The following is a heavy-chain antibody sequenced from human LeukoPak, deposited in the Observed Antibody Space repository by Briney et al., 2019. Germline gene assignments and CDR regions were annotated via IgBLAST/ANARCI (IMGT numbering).Heavy chain of an antibody. CDR1: EFTFSRYW. D-gene: IGHD2-8*02. V-gene: IGHV3-74*01. CDR2: INSDGSST. Sequence: PGGSLRLSCAASEFTFSRYWMHWVRQAPGKGLVWVSRINSDGSSTSYADSVKGRFTISRDNAKNTLYLQMNSLRAEDTAIYYCATYRQVLLPFESWGQGTLVTVSS. J-gene: IGHJ4*02. CDR3: ATYRQVLLPFES.